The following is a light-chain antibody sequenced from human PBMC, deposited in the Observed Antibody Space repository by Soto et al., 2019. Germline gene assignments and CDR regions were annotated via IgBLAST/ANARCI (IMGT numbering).Light chain of an antibody. V-gene: IGKV1-5*01. Sequence: DIQMTQSPSTLSASVGERVTIACRASQSVSNWLAWYQQKPGKAPNLLIYDVSSLESGVPSRFSGSGSGTEFILTISSLQPDDFATYYCQQYSTYPITFGQGTRLEIK. J-gene: IGKJ5*01. CDR1: QSVSNW. CDR3: QQYSTYPIT. CDR2: DVS.